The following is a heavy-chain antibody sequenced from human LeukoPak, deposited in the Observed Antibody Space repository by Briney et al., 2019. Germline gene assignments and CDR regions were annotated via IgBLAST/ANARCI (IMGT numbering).Heavy chain of an antibody. D-gene: IGHD3-9*01. CDR3: ARDLDLYGMDV. J-gene: IGHJ6*02. CDR1: GGSISSYY. CDR2: IYYSGST. Sequence: SETLSLTCTVSGGSISSYYWSWIRQPPGKGLEWIGYIYYSGSTNYNPSLKSRVTISVDTSKNQFSLKLSSVTVADTAVYSCARDLDLYGMDVWGQGTTVTVSS. V-gene: IGHV4-59*01.